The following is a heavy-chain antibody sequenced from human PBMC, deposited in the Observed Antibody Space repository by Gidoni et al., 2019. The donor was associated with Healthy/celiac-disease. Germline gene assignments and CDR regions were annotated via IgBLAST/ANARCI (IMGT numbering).Heavy chain of an antibody. D-gene: IGHD6-13*01. CDR1: GYTFTSYX. CDR2: ISAYNSNT. Sequence: QVQLVQSGAEVKKPGASVKVSCKASGYTFTSYXISWVRQAPGQGLEWMGWISAYNSNTNYAQKLQGRVTMTTDTSTSTAYMELRSLRSDETAVYYCATGHLYSSSRIGYYYYMDVWGKGTTVTVSS. V-gene: IGHV1-18*04. J-gene: IGHJ6*03. CDR3: ATGHLYSSSRIGYYYYMDV.